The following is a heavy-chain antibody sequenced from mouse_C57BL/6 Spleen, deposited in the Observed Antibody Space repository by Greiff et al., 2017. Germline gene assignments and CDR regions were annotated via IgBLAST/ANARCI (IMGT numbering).Heavy chain of an antibody. CDR3: TRSSYSNPFDY. J-gene: IGHJ2*01. CDR1: GYTFTDYE. CDR2: IDPETGGT. V-gene: IGHV1-15*01. Sequence: VKLQQSGAELVRPGASVTLSCKASGYTFTDYEMHWVKQTPVHGLEWIGAIDPETGGTAYNQKFKGKAILTADKSSSTAYMELRSLTSEDSAVYYCTRSSYSNPFDYWGQGTTLTVSS. D-gene: IGHD2-5*01.